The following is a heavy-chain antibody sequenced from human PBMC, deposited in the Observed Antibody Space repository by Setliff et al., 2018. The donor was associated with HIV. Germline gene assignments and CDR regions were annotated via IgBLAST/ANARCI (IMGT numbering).Heavy chain of an antibody. D-gene: IGHD2-2*01. V-gene: IGHV1-69*13. Sequence: GASVKVSCKASGGTFSSYAISWVRQAPGQGLEWMGGTMPISGTPNYAQKFQGRVTITADESTNTAYMELSSLISEDTALYYCAAGGASSTDHLSSFSERSLYILDSWGQGTLVTVSS. J-gene: IGHJ4*02. CDR1: GGTFSSYA. CDR2: TMPISGTP. CDR3: AAGGASSTDHLSSFSERSLYILDS.